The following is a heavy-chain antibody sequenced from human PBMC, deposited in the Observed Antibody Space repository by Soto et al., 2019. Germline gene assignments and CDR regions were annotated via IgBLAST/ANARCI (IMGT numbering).Heavy chain of an antibody. CDR3: ATYCSGGSCYPTHNWLDP. J-gene: IGHJ5*02. Sequence: PSETLSLTCTVSGGSISSGGYYWSWIRQHPGKGLEWIGYIYYSGSTYYNPSLKSRVTISVDTSKNQFSLKLSSVTAADTAVYYCATYCSGGSCYPTHNWLDPCGQGTLVTVSS. D-gene: IGHD2-15*01. CDR1: GGSISSGGYY. V-gene: IGHV4-31*03. CDR2: IYYSGST.